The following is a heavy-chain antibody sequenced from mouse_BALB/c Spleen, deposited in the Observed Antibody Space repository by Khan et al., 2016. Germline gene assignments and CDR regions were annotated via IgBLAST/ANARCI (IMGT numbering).Heavy chain of an antibody. CDR1: GYTFTNYG. CDR2: INTNTGEP. CDR3: AEDYYGSNWLAY. D-gene: IGHD1-1*01. J-gene: IGHJ3*01. Sequence: QIQLVQSGPELKKPGETVKISCKASGYTFTNYGMNWVKQAPGKGLKWMGWINTNTGEPTYAEEFKGRFTFSLDTSASTAYLQINNLNNEDTATDFCAEDYYGSNWLAYWGQGTLVTVSA. V-gene: IGHV9-3*02.